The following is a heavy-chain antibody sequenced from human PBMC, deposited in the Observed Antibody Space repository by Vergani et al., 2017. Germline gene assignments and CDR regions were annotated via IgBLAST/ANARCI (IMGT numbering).Heavy chain of an antibody. CDR2: IYPGDSDT. D-gene: IGHD6-13*01. CDR1: GYSFTSYW. V-gene: IGHV5-51*01. J-gene: IGHJ6*02. Sequence: EVQLVQSGAEVKKPGESLKISCKGSGYSFTSYWIGWVRQMPGKGLEWMGIIYPGDSDTRYSPSFQGQVTISADKSISTAYLQWSSLKASDTALYYCAGHRVWPAKLSYYYYGMDVWGQGTTVTVSS. CDR3: AGHRVWPAKLSYYYYGMDV.